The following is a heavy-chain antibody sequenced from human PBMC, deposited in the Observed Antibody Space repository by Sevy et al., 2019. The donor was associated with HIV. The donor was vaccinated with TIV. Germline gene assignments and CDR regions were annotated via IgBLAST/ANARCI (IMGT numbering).Heavy chain of an antibody. D-gene: IGHD2-15*01. J-gene: IGHJ6*02. CDR3: ARVNCSGGSCYYYYGMDV. V-gene: IGHV3-53*01. CDR2: IYSGGST. CDR1: GFTVSSNY. Sequence: GGSLRLSCAASGFTVSSNYMSWVRQAPGKGLEWVSVIYSGGSTYYADSVKGRFTISRDNSKTTRYLQMDSLRAEDTAVDYGARVNCSGGSCYYYYGMDVWGQGTTVTVSS.